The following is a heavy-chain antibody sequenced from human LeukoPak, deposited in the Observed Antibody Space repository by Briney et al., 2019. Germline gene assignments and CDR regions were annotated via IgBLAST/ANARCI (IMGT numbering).Heavy chain of an antibody. CDR3: ARDKGQYGSGTRGFTWFDP. CDR2: IYSRGST. CDR1: GFTFSSYA. J-gene: IGHJ5*02. D-gene: IGHD3-10*01. V-gene: IGHV4-39*07. Sequence: GSLRLSCAASGFTFSSYAMSWVRQAPGKGLEWSGSIYSRGSTYYNPSLKSRVIVSSDMSKNQFSLMLNSVTAADTAVYYCARDKGQYGSGTRGFTWFDPWGQGTLVTVSS.